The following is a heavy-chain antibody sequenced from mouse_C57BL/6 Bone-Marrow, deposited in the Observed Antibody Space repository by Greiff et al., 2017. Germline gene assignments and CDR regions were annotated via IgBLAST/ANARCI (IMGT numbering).Heavy chain of an antibody. D-gene: IGHD2-3*01. CDR3: APYDGYFYFDY. V-gene: IGHV1-82*01. CDR2: IYPGDGDT. J-gene: IGHJ2*01. Sequence: VQLQQSGPELVKPGASVKISCKASGYAFSSSWMNWVKQRPGKGLEWIGRIYPGDGDTNYNGKFKGKATLTADKSSSTAYMQLSSLTSEDSAVDFCAPYDGYFYFDYWGQGTTLTVSS. CDR1: GYAFSSSW.